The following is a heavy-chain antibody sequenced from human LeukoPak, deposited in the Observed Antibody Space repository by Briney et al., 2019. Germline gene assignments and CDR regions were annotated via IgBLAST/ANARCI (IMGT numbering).Heavy chain of an antibody. CDR1: GGSCDDYY. J-gene: IGHJ5*02. CDR2: IHPHGIF. V-gene: IGHV4-34*01. D-gene: IGHD5-24*01. CDR3: ARGRDRSKAGDL. Sequence: ASETLSLTCDVSGGSCDDYYCSWIRQPPGKGLEWIGEIHPHGIFYYNSSLMSRVTISIDTSKSQFSLRLTSVTAADTALYYCARGRDRSKAGDLWGQGILVTVSS.